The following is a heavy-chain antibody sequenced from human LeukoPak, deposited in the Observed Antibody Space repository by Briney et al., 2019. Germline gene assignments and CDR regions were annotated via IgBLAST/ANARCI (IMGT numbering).Heavy chain of an antibody. CDR1: GGSISSYY. CDR3: ASHMRGSGYNAAFDY. Sequence: SETLSLTCTVSGGSISSYYWSWIRQPAGKGLEWIGRIYTSGSTNHNPSLKSRVTMSVDTSKNQFSLKLSSVTAADTAVYYCASHMRGSGYNAAFDYWGQGTLVTVSS. D-gene: IGHD3-22*01. V-gene: IGHV4-4*07. J-gene: IGHJ4*02. CDR2: IYTSGST.